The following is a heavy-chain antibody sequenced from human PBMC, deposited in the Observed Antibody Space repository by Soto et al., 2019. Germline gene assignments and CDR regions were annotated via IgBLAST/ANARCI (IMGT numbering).Heavy chain of an antibody. CDR2: IIPIFGTP. CDR1: GGTFSSYA. D-gene: IGHD6-13*01. Sequence: QVQLVQSGAEVKKPGSSVRVSCKASGGTFSSYAMSWVRQAPGQGLEWMGGIIPIFGTPIYAQKFQGRVTITAHESTGTAYMELRSLRSDDTAVFYCAKDGSAAAGFGSDVWGQGTTVTVSS. CDR3: AKDGSAAAGFGSDV. V-gene: IGHV1-69*12. J-gene: IGHJ6*02.